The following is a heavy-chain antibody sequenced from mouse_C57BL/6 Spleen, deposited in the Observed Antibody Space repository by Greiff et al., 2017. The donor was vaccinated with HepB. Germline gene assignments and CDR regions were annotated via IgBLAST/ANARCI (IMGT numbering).Heavy chain of an antibody. V-gene: IGHV1-39*01. Sequence: EVQRVESGPELVKPGASVKISCKASGYSFTDYNMNWVKQSNGKSLEWIGVINPNYGTTSYNQKFKGKATLTVDKSSSTAYMKLNSLTSEDSAVYYCARGNYCSGYPAWFAYWGQGTLVTVSA. D-gene: IGHD1-1*01. CDR3: ARGNYCSGYPAWFAY. CDR1: GYSFTDYN. CDR2: INPNYGTT. J-gene: IGHJ3*01.